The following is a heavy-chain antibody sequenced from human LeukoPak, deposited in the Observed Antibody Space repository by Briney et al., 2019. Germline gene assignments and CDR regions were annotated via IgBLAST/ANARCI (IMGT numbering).Heavy chain of an antibody. Sequence: SETLSLTCTVSGGSLSSYYWSWIRQPPGTGLEWIGYIYYSGSTNYNPSLKSRVTISVDTSKNQFSLKLSSVTAADTAVYHCARDFPADYWGQGTLVTVSS. CDR2: IYYSGST. V-gene: IGHV4-59*01. J-gene: IGHJ4*02. CDR3: ARDFPADY. CDR1: GGSLSSYY.